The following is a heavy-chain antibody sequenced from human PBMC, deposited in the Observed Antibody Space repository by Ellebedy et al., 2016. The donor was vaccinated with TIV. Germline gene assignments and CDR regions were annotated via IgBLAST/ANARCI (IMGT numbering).Heavy chain of an antibody. J-gene: IGHJ4*02. Sequence: MPSETLSLTCTVSGGPFRSSYWTWIRQPAGKGLEWIGRIFSTGSTNYNPSLKSRLTMSVDMSKNQLSLKLSSVTAADTAVYYCARDSYSNGWIDSWGQGTLVTVSS. CDR3: ARDSYSNGWIDS. CDR2: IFSTGST. D-gene: IGHD6-19*01. V-gene: IGHV4-4*07. CDR1: GGPFRSSY.